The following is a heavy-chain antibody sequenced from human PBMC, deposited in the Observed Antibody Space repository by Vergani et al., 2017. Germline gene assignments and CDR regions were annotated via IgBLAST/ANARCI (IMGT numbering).Heavy chain of an antibody. D-gene: IGHD5-18*01. CDR2: IYYSGST. CDR3: ARDGRGYSYDVQGEFDAFDI. J-gene: IGHJ3*02. CDR1: GGSVSSGSYY. Sequence: QVQLQESGPGLVKPSETLSLTCTVSGGSVSSGSYYWSWIRQPAGKGLEWIGYIYYSGSTHYNPSLKSRVTISVDTSKNQFSLKLSSVTAADTAVYYCARDGRGYSYDVQGEFDAFDIWGQGTMVTVSS. V-gene: IGHV4-61*10.